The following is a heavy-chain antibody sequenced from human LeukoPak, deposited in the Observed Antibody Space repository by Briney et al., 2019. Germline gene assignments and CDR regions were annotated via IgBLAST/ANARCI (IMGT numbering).Heavy chain of an antibody. CDR3: ARDRCSGGSCYAFDI. D-gene: IGHD2-15*01. CDR1: DYTFITNG. J-gene: IGHJ3*02. CDR2: ISAHNGKA. V-gene: IGHV1-18*01. Sequence: GASVKVSCKASDYTFITNGIHWVRQAPGQGPEWMGWISAHNGKANYAQKLQGRVTMTTDTSRSTVYMELRSLRSDDTAVYYCARDRCSGGSCYAFDIWGQGTMVTVSS.